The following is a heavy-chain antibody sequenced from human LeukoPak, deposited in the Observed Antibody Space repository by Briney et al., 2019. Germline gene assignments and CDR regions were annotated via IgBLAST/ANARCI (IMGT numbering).Heavy chain of an antibody. CDR2: TRNKANSYTT. Sequence: PGGSLRLSCAASGFTFSDHYMDWVRQAPGKGLEWVGRTRNKANSYTTEYAASVKGRFTISRDDSKNSLYLQMNSLKTEDTAVYYCARAYYDSSGSSSFDYWGQGTPVTVSS. J-gene: IGHJ4*02. CDR3: ARAYYDSSGSSSFDY. CDR1: GFTFSDHY. D-gene: IGHD3-22*01. V-gene: IGHV3-72*01.